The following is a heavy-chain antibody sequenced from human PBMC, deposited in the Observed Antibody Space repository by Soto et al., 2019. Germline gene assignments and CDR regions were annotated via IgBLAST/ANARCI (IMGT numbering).Heavy chain of an antibody. D-gene: IGHD2-2*01. CDR3: ARDGDIVVVPAATTWAFDY. J-gene: IGHJ4*02. CDR2: ISYDGSNK. V-gene: IGHV3-30-3*01. CDR1: GFTFSSYA. Sequence: GSLRLSCAASGFTFSSYAMHWVRQAPGKGLEWVAVISYDGSNKYYADSVKGRFTISRDNSKNTLYLQMNSLRAEDTAVYYCARDGDIVVVPAATTWAFDYWGQGTLVTVSS.